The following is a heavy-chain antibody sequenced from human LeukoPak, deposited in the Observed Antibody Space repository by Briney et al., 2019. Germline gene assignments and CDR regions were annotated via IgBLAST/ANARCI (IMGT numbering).Heavy chain of an antibody. CDR2: IYHTGSN. CDR1: GGSFSGYY. D-gene: IGHD6-19*01. J-gene: IGHJ5*02. CDR3: GRAGGGRQWLVYNLFDP. Sequence: PSETLSLTCAVYGGSFSGYYWSWIRQPPGKGLEWIGDIYHTGSNKYNTSLKSRVTISVATSKNHFSRKLSSVTAADTAVYYCGRAGGGRQWLVYNLFDPWGQGTLVTVSS. V-gene: IGHV4-34*01.